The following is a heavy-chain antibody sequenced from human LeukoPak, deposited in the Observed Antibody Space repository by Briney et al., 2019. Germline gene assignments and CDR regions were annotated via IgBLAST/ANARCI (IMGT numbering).Heavy chain of an antibody. CDR1: GFTFSSYD. J-gene: IGHJ4*02. V-gene: IGHV3-13*01. CDR2: IGTAGDT. Sequence: PGGSLRLSCAASGFTFSSYDMHWVRQPTGKGLEWVSGIGTAGDTYYLGSVKGRFTISRENAKNSLYLQMNSLRAGDTAVYYCAKAGPSRQIAVAGYYFDYWGQGTLVTVSS. D-gene: IGHD6-19*01. CDR3: AKAGPSRQIAVAGYYFDY.